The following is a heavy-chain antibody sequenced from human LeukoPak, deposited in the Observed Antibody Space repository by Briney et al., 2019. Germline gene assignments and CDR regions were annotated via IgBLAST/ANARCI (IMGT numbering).Heavy chain of an antibody. Sequence: PSETLSLTCTVSGGSISSYYWSWIRQPPGKGLEWIGYIYYSGSTNYSPSLKSRVTISVDTSKNQFSLKLSSVTAADTAVYYCARGHRLWFGELSGWFDPWGQGTLVTVSS. J-gene: IGHJ5*02. CDR2: IYYSGST. V-gene: IGHV4-59*01. D-gene: IGHD3-10*01. CDR3: ARGHRLWFGELSGWFDP. CDR1: GGSISSYY.